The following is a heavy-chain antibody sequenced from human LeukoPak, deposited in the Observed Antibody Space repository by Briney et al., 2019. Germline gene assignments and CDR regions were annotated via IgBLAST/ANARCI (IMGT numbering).Heavy chain of an antibody. V-gene: IGHV3-48*03. Sequence: PGGSLRLSCAASGFTFSSYEMNWVRQAPGKGLEWVSYISSSGSTIYYADFVKGRFTISRDNAKNSLYLQMNSLRAEDTAVYYCARDLPPSIAARPGAFDIWGQGTMVTVSS. CDR3: ARDLPPSIAARPGAFDI. D-gene: IGHD6-6*01. CDR2: ISSSGSTI. J-gene: IGHJ3*02. CDR1: GFTFSSYE.